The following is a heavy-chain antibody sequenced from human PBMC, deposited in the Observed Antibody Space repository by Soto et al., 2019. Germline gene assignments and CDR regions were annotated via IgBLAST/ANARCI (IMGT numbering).Heavy chain of an antibody. CDR2: IYPSDSDT. V-gene: IGHV5-51*01. J-gene: IGHJ4*02. CDR1: GYSFTTNW. D-gene: IGHD2-15*01. Sequence: GESLKISCKASGYSFTTNWIGWVRQMPGEGLEWMGIIYPSDSDTGYSPSFQGQVTISADKSISTAYLQWSSLKASDTAMYYCARAYGGSFDYWGQGTLVTVSS. CDR3: ARAYGGSFDY.